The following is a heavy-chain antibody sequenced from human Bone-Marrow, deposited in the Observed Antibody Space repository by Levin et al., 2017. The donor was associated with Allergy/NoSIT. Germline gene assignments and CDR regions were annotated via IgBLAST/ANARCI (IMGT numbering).Heavy chain of an antibody. V-gene: IGHV3-23*01. Sequence: GESLKISCTPAGFSSTKYAVTWVRQAPGKGLEWVSAISVTGGSTHYSDSVRGRFTISRDNSQRIVYLQMNNLRAEDTGVYYCAKMEGGNLFSLRYWRGSVYYFDNWGQGTLVSVSS. CDR2: ISVTGGST. J-gene: IGHJ4*02. CDR1: GFSSTKYA. CDR3: AKMEGGNLFSLRYWRGSVYYFDN. D-gene: IGHD1-26*01.